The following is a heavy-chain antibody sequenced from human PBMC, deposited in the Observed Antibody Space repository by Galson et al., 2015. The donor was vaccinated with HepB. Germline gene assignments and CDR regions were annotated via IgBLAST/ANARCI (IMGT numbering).Heavy chain of an antibody. Sequence: SLRLSCAASGFTFRNYAMNWVRQAPGKGLECVSVITNNGDDTLYADSVKGRFTISRDNSKNRLYLQMNSLRAEDTAVYYSASGVYSNSWYVYWGQGTLVTVST. J-gene: IGHJ4*02. CDR3: ASGVYSNSWYVY. CDR1: GFTFRNYA. CDR2: ITNNGDDT. D-gene: IGHD6-13*01. V-gene: IGHV3-23*01.